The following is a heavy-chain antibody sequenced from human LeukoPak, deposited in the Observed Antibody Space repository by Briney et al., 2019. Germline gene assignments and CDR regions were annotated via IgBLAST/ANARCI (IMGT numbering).Heavy chain of an antibody. V-gene: IGHV3-7*03. Sequence: GGSLRLSCAASGFTFSSYNMNWVRQAPGKGLEWVANIKQDGSEKYYVDSVKGRFTISRDNAKNSLYLQMNSLRVEDTAVYYCARDRSCTGGSCYMDVWGRGTTVTVSS. CDR2: IKQDGSEK. CDR3: ARDRSCTGGSCYMDV. J-gene: IGHJ6*03. D-gene: IGHD2-15*01. CDR1: GFTFSSYN.